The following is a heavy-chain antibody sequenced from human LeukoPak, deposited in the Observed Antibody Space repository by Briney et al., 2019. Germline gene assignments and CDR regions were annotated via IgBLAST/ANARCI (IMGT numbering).Heavy chain of an antibody. CDR2: ISYSGST. CDR1: GGSTSSYY. Sequence: SEALSLTCNGSGGSTSSYYWCWIRQPPGKGLEWIGYISYSGSTNYNASLQSRVTMSVDMSKHEFSLKVRSVTAADTAVYYCARHKGGTTYDCWGQGTLVTVSS. D-gene: IGHD1-7*01. J-gene: IGHJ4*02. V-gene: IGHV4-59*08. CDR3: ARHKGGTTYDC.